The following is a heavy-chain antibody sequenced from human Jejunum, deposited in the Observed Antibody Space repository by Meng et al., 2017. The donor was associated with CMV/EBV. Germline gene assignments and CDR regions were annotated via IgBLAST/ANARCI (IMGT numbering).Heavy chain of an antibody. V-gene: IGHV4-31*02. J-gene: IGHJ4*02. CDR2: IHNSGST. D-gene: IGHD2-2*01. CDR1: SISSGGYY. Sequence: SISSGGYYWSWIRQHPGKGLEWIRYIHNSGSTHRNPSLASRVTMSVDTSKNQFSLKLSSVIAADTAVYYCAREACTTTSCSYDYWGQGALVTVSS. CDR3: AREACTTTSCSYDY.